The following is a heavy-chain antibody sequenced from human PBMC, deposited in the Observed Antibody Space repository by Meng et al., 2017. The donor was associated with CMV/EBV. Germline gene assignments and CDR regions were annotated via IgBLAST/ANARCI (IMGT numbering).Heavy chain of an antibody. D-gene: IGHD6-6*01. CDR1: GYTFTSYD. Sequence: ASVKVSCKASGYTFTSYDINWVRQATGQGLEWMGWMNPNSGNTGYAQKFQGRVTMTRNTSISTAYMELSSLRAEDTAVYYCARDWSSSADWYFDLWGRGTLVTVSS. V-gene: IGHV1-8*01. J-gene: IGHJ2*01. CDR2: MNPNSGNT. CDR3: ARDWSSSADWYFDL.